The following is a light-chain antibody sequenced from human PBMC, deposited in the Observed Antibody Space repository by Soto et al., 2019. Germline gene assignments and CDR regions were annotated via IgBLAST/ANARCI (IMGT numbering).Light chain of an antibody. V-gene: IGLV2-14*01. CDR1: SSDVGAYKY. CDR2: DVS. Sequence: QSALTQPASVSGSPGQSITISCTGTSSDVGAYKYVSWYQQHPGKAPKLMIYDVSNRPSGISNRFSGSKSGNTASLTISGLQAEDEADYYCSSYTSSSTPYVFGTGTKLTV. CDR3: SSYTSSSTPYV. J-gene: IGLJ1*01.